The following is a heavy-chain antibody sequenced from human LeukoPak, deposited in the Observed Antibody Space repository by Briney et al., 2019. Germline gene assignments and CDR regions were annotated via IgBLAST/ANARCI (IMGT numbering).Heavy chain of an antibody. Sequence: GGSLRLSCAASGFTFSSYAMHWVRQAPGKGLEWVAVISYDGSNKYYADSVKGRFTISRDNSRNTLFLQMNSLRAEDTAVYYCARASHQWELRLYGMDVWGQGTTVTVSS. CDR3: ARASHQWELRLYGMDV. J-gene: IGHJ6*02. D-gene: IGHD1-26*01. V-gene: IGHV3-30-3*01. CDR2: ISYDGSNK. CDR1: GFTFSSYA.